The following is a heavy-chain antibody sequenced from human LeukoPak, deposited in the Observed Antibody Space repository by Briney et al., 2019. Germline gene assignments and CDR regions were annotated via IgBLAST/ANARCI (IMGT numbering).Heavy chain of an antibody. D-gene: IGHD2-21*01. Sequence: PSETLSLTCAVYGGSFSGYYWSWIRQPPGKGLEWIGEINHSGSTNYNPSLKSRVTISVDTSKNQSSLKLSSVTAADTAVYYCAKFPLGWYFDLWGRGTLVTVSS. CDR3: AKFPLGWYFDL. CDR1: GGSFSGYY. V-gene: IGHV4-34*01. CDR2: INHSGST. J-gene: IGHJ2*01.